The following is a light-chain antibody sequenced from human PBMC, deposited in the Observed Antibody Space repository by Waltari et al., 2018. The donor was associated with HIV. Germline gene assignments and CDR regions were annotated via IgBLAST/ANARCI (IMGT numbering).Light chain of an antibody. CDR3: QQSFSTPLT. CDR2: AAS. J-gene: IGKJ4*01. V-gene: IGKV1-39*01. CDR1: HSISSS. Sequence: EIQMTQSPSSLSASVGDRVTITCRASHSISSSLNWSQQNPGKAPKLLIYAASTLQSGVPSRFSGSGSGTDFTLTISSLQPEDFATYYCQQSFSTPLTFGGGTKVEIK.